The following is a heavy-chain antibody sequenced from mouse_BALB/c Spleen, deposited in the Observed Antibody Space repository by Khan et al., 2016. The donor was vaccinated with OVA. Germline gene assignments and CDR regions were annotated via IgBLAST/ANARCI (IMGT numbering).Heavy chain of an antibody. CDR3: ARGTFAY. V-gene: IGHV1S135*01. D-gene: IGHD3-3*01. Sequence: VQLQQPGPELMKPGASVKISCKASGYSFTSYYMHWMKQSHGKSLEWIGYIDPFNADTDYNQKFKGKATLTVDKSYNTAYMHLTSLTSEDSAVYYCARGTFAYWGQGTLVTVSA. CDR1: GYSFTSYY. CDR2: IDPFNADT. J-gene: IGHJ3*01.